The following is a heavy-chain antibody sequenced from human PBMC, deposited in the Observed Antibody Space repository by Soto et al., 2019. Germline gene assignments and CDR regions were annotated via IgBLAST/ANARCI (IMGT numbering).Heavy chain of an antibody. CDR3: ARDLWGYCGTDCYPLDV. Sequence: QVQLQESGPGLVKPSETLSLTCTVSGGSISRYYWSWIRQSPGKGLEWIGYMYNTGSTVYNPPFNGRVTISVDTSKNQFSLKLNSVTAADTAVYYCARDLWGYCGTDCYPLDVWGQGTTVTVSS. J-gene: IGHJ6*02. CDR1: GGSISRYY. V-gene: IGHV4-59*01. CDR2: MYNTGST. D-gene: IGHD2-21*02.